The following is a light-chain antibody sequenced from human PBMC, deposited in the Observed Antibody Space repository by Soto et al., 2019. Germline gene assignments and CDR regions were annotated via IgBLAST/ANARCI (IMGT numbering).Light chain of an antibody. J-gene: IGKJ4*02. CDR1: RSISTY. CDR2: EAL. Sequence: ETVLTQSPATLSLSPGVRATLSCRATRSISTYLAWYQQKPGQAPRLLIYEALNRATGIPARFSGSGSGTDFTLTISSLEPEDFAVYYCQQRNNWPLTFGGGTKLDIK. V-gene: IGKV3-11*01. CDR3: QQRNNWPLT.